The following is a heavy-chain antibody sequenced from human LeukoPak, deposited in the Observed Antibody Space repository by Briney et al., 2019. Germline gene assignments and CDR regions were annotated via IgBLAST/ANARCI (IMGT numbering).Heavy chain of an antibody. CDR3: ARWGGGSAACDY. Sequence: GGSLRLSCAASGFTFSSYGMSWVRQAPGKGLEWVSAISGGGGSTYYADSVKGRFTISRDNSKNTLYLQMNSLRAEDTAVYYCARWGGGSAACDYWGQGTLVTVSS. J-gene: IGHJ4*02. CDR2: ISGGGGST. D-gene: IGHD2-2*01. CDR1: GFTFSSYG. V-gene: IGHV3-23*01.